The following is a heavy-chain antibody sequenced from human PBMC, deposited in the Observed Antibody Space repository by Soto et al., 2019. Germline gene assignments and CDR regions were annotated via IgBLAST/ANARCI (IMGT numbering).Heavy chain of an antibody. CDR2: IYSGGST. V-gene: IGHV3-66*01. D-gene: IGHD6-19*01. CDR1: GFTVSSNY. J-gene: IGHJ4*02. CDR3: AREDSSGWYRHYFDY. Sequence: EVQLVESGGGLVQPGGSLRLSCAASGFTVSSNYMSWVRHAPGKGLEWVSVIYSGGSTYYADSVKGRFTISRDNSKNTLYLQMNSLRAEDTAVYYCAREDSSGWYRHYFDYWGQGTLVTVSS.